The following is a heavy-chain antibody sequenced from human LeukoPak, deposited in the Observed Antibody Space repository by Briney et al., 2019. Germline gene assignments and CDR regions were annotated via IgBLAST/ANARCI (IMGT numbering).Heavy chain of an antibody. CDR3: ARDVCGSTSCYELDP. Sequence: PGGSLRLSCAASGFTFSSYSMNWVRQAPGKGLEWVSSISSSSSYIYYADSVKGRFTISRDNAKNSLYLQMNRLRAEDTAVYYCARDVCGSTSCYELDPWGQGTLVTVSS. V-gene: IGHV3-21*01. D-gene: IGHD2-2*01. J-gene: IGHJ5*02. CDR1: GFTFSSYS. CDR2: ISSSSSYI.